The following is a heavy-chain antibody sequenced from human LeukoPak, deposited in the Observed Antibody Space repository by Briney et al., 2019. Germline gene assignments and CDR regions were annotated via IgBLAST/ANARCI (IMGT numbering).Heavy chain of an antibody. CDR3: ARDKYDFWSGYSGHFDY. D-gene: IGHD3-3*01. Sequence: SETLSLTCTVSGGSISSGSYYWSWIRQPAGKGLEWIGRIYTSGSTNHNPSLKSRVTISVDTSKNQFSLKLSSVTAADTAVYYCARDKYDFWSGYSGHFDYWGQGTLVTVSS. J-gene: IGHJ4*02. CDR1: GGSISSGSYY. V-gene: IGHV4-61*02. CDR2: IYTSGST.